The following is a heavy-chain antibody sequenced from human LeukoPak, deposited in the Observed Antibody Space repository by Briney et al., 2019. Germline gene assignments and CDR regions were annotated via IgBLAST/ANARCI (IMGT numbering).Heavy chain of an antibody. CDR1: VGSINSYY. D-gene: IGHD3-16*01. CDR3: ARATYYEDRNNIAFDI. CDR2: INPSGST. Sequence: SETLSLTCTLSVGSINSYYWSWIRQPAGKRLEWIGRINPSGSTKTNPSLKSRVPMSLDTRKNQLSLNLGSVTAADTDVYYCARATYYEDRNNIAFDIWGRGTMVTVSS. V-gene: IGHV4-4*07. J-gene: IGHJ3*02.